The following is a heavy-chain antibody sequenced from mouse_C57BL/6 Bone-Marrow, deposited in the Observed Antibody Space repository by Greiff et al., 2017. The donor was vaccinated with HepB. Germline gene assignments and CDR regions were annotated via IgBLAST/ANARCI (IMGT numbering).Heavy chain of an antibody. J-gene: IGHJ2*01. D-gene: IGHD1-1*01. CDR1: GYTFTDYE. CDR2: IDPETGGT. Sequence: VKLMESGAELVRPGASVTLSCKASGYTFTDYEMHWVKQTPVHGLEWIGAIDPETGGTAYNQKFKGKAILTADKSSSTAYMELRSLTSEDSAVYYCTRGGTTVVATNYFDYWGQGTTLTVSS. CDR3: TRGGTTVVATNYFDY. V-gene: IGHV1-15*01.